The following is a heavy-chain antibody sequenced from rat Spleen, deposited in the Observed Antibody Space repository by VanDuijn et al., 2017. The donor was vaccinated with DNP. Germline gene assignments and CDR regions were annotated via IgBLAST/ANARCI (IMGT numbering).Heavy chain of an antibody. CDR2: IWSGGTT. D-gene: IGHD4-3*01. Sequence: QVQLKESGPGLVQPSQTLSLTCTVSGFSLTSNSVSWVRQPPGKGLEWMGTIWSGGTTDYNPAFKSRLSISRDTSESQVFLKMNSLQTEDTAIYFCARSNSGYYVTDAWGQGTSVTVSS. CDR3: ARSNSGYYVTDA. CDR1: GFSLTSNS. V-gene: IGHV2-1*01. J-gene: IGHJ4*01.